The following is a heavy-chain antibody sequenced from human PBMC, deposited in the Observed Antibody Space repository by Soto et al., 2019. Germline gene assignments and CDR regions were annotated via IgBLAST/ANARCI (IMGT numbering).Heavy chain of an antibody. CDR1: GYTCTEYY. J-gene: IGHJ6*02. CDR3: ARGTSTWSPYGMDV. CDR2: ISPNNGGT. Sequence: ASVKVSCKASGYTCTEYYMHCVLQSPGQGLEWMAWISPNNGGTNYAQKFQGRVTLTRDTSIDTAYMELSRLRSDDTAVYYCARGTSTWSPYGMDVWGQGTTVTVSS. V-gene: IGHV1-2*02. D-gene: IGHD6-13*01.